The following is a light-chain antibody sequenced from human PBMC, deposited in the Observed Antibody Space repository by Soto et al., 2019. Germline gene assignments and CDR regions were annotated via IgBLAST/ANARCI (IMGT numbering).Light chain of an antibody. V-gene: IGKV1-5*01. Sequence: DIHMTQFPSTLSGSVGDIVTITCRASQSISSWLAWYQQKPGKAPKLLIYDASSLESGVPSRFSGSGSGTEFTLTISSLQPDDFATYYCQQYNSYSPWTFGQGTKVDIK. CDR2: DAS. CDR3: QQYNSYSPWT. CDR1: QSISSW. J-gene: IGKJ1*01.